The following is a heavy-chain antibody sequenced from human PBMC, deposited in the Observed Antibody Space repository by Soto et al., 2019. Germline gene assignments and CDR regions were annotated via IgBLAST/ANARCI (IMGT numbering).Heavy chain of an antibody. D-gene: IGHD2-21*02. CDR1: GGSISSGGYY. CDR2: IYYSGST. V-gene: IGHV4-31*03. Sequence: QVQLQESGPGLVKPSQTLSLTCTVSGGSISSGGYYWSWIRQHPGKGLEWIGYIYYSGSTYYNPSLTSRFTISVDTSKNQFSLKLSSVTAADTAVYYCARVCGGDCHYAMDVWGQGTTVTVSS. CDR3: ARVCGGDCHYAMDV. J-gene: IGHJ6*02.